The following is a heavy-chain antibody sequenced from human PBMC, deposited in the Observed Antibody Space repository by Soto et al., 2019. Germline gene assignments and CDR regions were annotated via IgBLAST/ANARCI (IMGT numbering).Heavy chain of an antibody. D-gene: IGHD6-13*01. Sequence: QLQLQESGPGLVKPSETLSLTCTVSGGSISSSTYYWGWIRQPPGKGLEWIGSIYYSGSTYYNVSLKSRVTISVDTSKNQFSLKLSSVTAADTAVYYCGRLYNSNWYFDYWGQGTLVTVSS. CDR3: GRLYNSNWYFDY. CDR2: IYYSGST. CDR1: GGSISSSTYY. J-gene: IGHJ4*02. V-gene: IGHV4-39*01.